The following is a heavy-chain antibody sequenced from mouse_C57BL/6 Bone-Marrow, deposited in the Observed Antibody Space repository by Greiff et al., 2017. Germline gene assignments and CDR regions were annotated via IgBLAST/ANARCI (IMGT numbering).Heavy chain of an antibody. Sequence: EVQLQQSGTVLARPGASVTMSCKTSGYTFTSYWLHWVKQRPGQGLEWIGAIYPGNSDTSYNQKFKGKANLTAVTSASTAYMELSSLTTEDSAVYYCTRSPYGNYPHWYFDVWGTGTTVTVSS. CDR3: TRSPYGNYPHWYFDV. D-gene: IGHD2-1*01. J-gene: IGHJ1*03. CDR2: IYPGNSDT. V-gene: IGHV1-5*01. CDR1: GYTFTSYW.